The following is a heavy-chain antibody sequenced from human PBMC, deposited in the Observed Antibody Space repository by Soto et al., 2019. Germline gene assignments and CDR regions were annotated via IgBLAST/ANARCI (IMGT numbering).Heavy chain of an antibody. Sequence: PSETLSLTCPVSGGSISSYYWSWIRQPPGKGLEWIGYIYYSGSTNYNPPLKSRVTISVDTSKNQFSLKLSSVTAADTAVYYCARAGCGGDCYSGLDYYYYGMDVWGQGTTVT. CDR3: ARAGCGGDCYSGLDYYYYGMDV. J-gene: IGHJ6*02. CDR1: GGSISSYY. CDR2: IYYSGST. V-gene: IGHV4-59*01. D-gene: IGHD2-21*02.